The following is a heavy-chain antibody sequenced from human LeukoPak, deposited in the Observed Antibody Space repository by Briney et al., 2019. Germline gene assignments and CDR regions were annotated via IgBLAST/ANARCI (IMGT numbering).Heavy chain of an antibody. Sequence: GASVKVSCKASGFTFTSSAVQWVRQARGQGLEWIGWIVVGSGNTNYAQKFQERVAITRDMSTSTAYMEMSSLRSEDTAVYYCAVASCSSTSCYYVGAPEHQMDVWGKGTTVTVSS. CDR3: AVASCSSTSCYYVGAPEHQMDV. CDR1: GFTFTSSA. J-gene: IGHJ6*04. V-gene: IGHV1-58*01. D-gene: IGHD2-2*01. CDR2: IVVGSGNT.